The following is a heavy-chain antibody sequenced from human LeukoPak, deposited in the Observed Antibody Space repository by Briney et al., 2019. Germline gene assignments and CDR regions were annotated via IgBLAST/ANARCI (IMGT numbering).Heavy chain of an antibody. V-gene: IGHV3-23*01. D-gene: IGHD6-13*01. CDR2: ISGSGGST. CDR3: AKARSSWTRDYYYYGMDV. CDR1: GFTFSSYA. Sequence: GGSLGLSCAASGFTFSSYAMSWVRQAPGKGLEWVSAISGSGGSTYYADSVKGRFTISRDNSKNTLYLQMNSLRAEDTAVYYCAKARSSWTRDYYYYGMDVWGQGTTVTVSS. J-gene: IGHJ6*02.